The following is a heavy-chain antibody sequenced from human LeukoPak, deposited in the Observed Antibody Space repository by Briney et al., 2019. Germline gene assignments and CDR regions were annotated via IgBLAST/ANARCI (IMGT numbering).Heavy chain of an antibody. CDR2: ISHDGRSR. J-gene: IGHJ2*01. V-gene: IGHV3-74*01. CDR1: EFPFSSYV. Sequence: GGSLRLSCAASEFPFSSYVMHWVRQVPGKGLVWVSRISHDGRSRTYADSVKGRFTISRDNAENTLYLQMNSLRAEDTAVYYCARGGYGDYGYWYFDLWGRGTLVTVSS. D-gene: IGHD4-17*01. CDR3: ARGGYGDYGYWYFDL.